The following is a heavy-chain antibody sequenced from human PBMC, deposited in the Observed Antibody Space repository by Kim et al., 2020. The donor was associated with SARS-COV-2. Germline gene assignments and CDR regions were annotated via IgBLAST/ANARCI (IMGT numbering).Heavy chain of an antibody. J-gene: IGHJ4*02. Sequence: KFHEDSGKGRFTISRDNAKSSLYLQMNSLRAEDTAVYYCAREPNQDFDYWGQGTLVTVSS. CDR2: K. V-gene: IGHV3-21*01. CDR3: AREPNQDFDY.